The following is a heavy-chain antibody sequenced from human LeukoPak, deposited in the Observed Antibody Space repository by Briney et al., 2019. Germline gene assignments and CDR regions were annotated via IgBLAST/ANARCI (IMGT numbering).Heavy chain of an antibody. J-gene: IGHJ6*04. D-gene: IGHD3-10*01. Sequence: SETLSLTCTVSGGSISSYYWSWIRQPPGKGLERIGYIYYSGSTNYNPSLKSRVTISVDTSKNQFSLKLSSVTAADTAVYYCARDAGDTMDLYGMDVWGKGTTVTVSS. CDR1: GGSISSYY. V-gene: IGHV4-59*01. CDR2: IYYSGST. CDR3: ARDAGDTMDLYGMDV.